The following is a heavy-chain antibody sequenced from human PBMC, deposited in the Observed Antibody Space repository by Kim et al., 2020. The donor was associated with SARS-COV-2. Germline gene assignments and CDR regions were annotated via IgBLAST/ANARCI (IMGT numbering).Heavy chain of an antibody. CDR1: GGTFSSYA. CDR2: IIPIFGTA. Sequence: SVKVSCKASGGTFSSYAISWVRQAPGQGLEWMGGIIPIFGTANYAQKFQGRVTITADESTSTAYMELSSLRSEDTAVYYCARSPYYYDSSGYYPFDYWGQGTLVTVSS. CDR3: ARSPYYYDSSGYYPFDY. D-gene: IGHD3-22*01. J-gene: IGHJ4*02. V-gene: IGHV1-69*13.